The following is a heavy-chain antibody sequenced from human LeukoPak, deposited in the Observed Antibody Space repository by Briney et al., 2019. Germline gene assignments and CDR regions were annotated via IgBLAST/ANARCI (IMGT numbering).Heavy chain of an antibody. CDR2: IYYSGST. CDR3: AVYDDVRVPMASMTSHYFYGMDA. D-gene: IGHD3-3*01. Sequence: SSETLSLTCTVCGRSISSYYWSCLRQPPGKGLEWIGYIYYSGSTNYNPSLKSRVTISVDTSKNQFSLKLSSVTAADTAVYYCAVYDDVRVPMASMTSHYFYGMDACVQGTTVTVSS. V-gene: IGHV4-59*01. CDR1: GRSISSYY. J-gene: IGHJ6*01.